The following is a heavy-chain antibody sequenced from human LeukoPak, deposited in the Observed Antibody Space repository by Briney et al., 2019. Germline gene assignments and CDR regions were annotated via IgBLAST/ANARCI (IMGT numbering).Heavy chain of an antibody. CDR1: GFTFSSYS. J-gene: IGHJ3*02. V-gene: IGHV3-21*01. CDR2: ISSSSSYI. Sequence: GGSLRLSCAASGFTFSSYSMNWVRQAPGKGLEWVSSISSSSSYIYNADSVKVRFTISRDNAKNSLYLQMNSLRAEDTAVYYCARVDAIGDDIWGQGTMVTVSS. D-gene: IGHD3-10*01. CDR3: ARVDAIGDDI.